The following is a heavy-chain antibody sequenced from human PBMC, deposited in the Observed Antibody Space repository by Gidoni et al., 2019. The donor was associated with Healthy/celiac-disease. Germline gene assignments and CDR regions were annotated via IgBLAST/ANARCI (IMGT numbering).Heavy chain of an antibody. D-gene: IGHD3-3*01. CDR3: ARQALRFLEWLPRSPFDY. J-gene: IGHJ4*02. V-gene: IGHV4-39*01. Sequence: QLQLQESGPGLVKPSATLSLTCTVSGGSISSSSYYWGWIRQPPGKGLEWIGSIYYSGSTYYNPSLKSRVTISVDTSKNQFSLKLSSVTAADTAVYYCARQALRFLEWLPRSPFDYWGQGTLVTVSS. CDR2: IYYSGST. CDR1: GGSISSSSYY.